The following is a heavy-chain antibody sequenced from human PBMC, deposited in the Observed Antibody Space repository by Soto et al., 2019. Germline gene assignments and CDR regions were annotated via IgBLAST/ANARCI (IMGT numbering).Heavy chain of an antibody. CDR1: GFTFSSYG. CDR2: MSYDGSIK. J-gene: IGHJ6*02. Sequence: ESGGGVVQPGRSLRLSCAASGFTFSSYGIHWVRQAPGRGLEWVAVMSYDGSIKYYADSVKGRFTISRDNSKNTLYLQMNSLRPEDTAVYYCAKDFGSGSYEDFYYGMDVWGQGTTVTVSS. D-gene: IGHD3-10*01. CDR3: AKDFGSGSYEDFYYGMDV. V-gene: IGHV3-30*18.